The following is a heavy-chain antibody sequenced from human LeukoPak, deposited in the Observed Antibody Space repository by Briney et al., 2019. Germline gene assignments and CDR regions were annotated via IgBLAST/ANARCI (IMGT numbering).Heavy chain of an antibody. CDR1: GGSISSSSYY. Sequence: PSETLSLTCTVSGGSISSSSYYWGWIRQPPGKGLEWIGHIYHSGSTNYNPSLKSRVTISLDTSKNQFSLKLSSVTAADTAVYYCAKRLAAAGSEWFDPWGQGTLVTVSS. V-gene: IGHV4-61*05. D-gene: IGHD6-13*01. J-gene: IGHJ5*02. CDR2: IYHSGST. CDR3: AKRLAAAGSEWFDP.